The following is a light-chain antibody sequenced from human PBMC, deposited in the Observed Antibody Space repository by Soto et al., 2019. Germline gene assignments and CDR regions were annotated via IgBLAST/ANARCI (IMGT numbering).Light chain of an antibody. CDR2: EVS. CDR1: GSYNF. Sequence: QSALTQPASVSGSPGQSITISCTVGSYNFVSWYQQHPGKAPKVLIYEVSKRPSGVSDRFSGSKSGNTASLTISGLQAEDGVDYYCCSDAGRSTYVFGTGTKVT. J-gene: IGLJ1*01. V-gene: IGLV2-23*02. CDR3: CSDAGRSTYV.